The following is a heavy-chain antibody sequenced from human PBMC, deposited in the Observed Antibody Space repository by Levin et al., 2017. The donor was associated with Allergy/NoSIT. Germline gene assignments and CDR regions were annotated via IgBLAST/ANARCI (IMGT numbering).Heavy chain of an antibody. J-gene: IGHJ4*02. V-gene: IGHV3-11*03. Sequence: RTGGSLRLSCAASGFTFNYYYMAWIRQAPGKGLEWISYVSPTGSSTNYADSVRGRFTISRDNANNSLFLQMNHLRAEDTAIYYCVRTTHSIVGAIQYYFDSWGQGTLVTVSS. CDR1: GFTFNYYY. CDR2: VSPTGSST. CDR3: VRTTHSIVGAIQYYFDS. D-gene: IGHD1-26*01.